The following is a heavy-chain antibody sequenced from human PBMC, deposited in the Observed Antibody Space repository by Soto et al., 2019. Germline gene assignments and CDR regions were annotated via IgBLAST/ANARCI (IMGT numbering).Heavy chain of an antibody. J-gene: IGHJ5*02. Sequence: PGGSLRLSCAASGFTFSDYYMSWIRQAPGKGLEWVSYISSSSSYTNYADSVKGRFTISRDNAKNSLYLQMNSLRAEDTAVYYCARGDVGYDFWSGYPRNWFDPWGQGTLVTVSS. D-gene: IGHD3-3*01. CDR3: ARGDVGYDFWSGYPRNWFDP. CDR1: GFTFSDYY. V-gene: IGHV3-11*06. CDR2: ISSSSSYT.